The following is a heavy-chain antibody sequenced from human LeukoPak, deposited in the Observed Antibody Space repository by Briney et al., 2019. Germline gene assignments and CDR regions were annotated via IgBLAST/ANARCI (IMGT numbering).Heavy chain of an antibody. Sequence: SETLSLTCAVPGDSISPYYWNWIRQPPGKGLEWIGYVYYSGSTNYNPSLKSRVTISVDTSKNQFSLKLTSVTAADTAMYYCARVTTGGVSDFWGQGTLVTVSS. D-gene: IGHD4-17*01. CDR2: VYYSGST. CDR3: ARVTTGGVSDF. CDR1: GDSISPYY. J-gene: IGHJ4*02. V-gene: IGHV4-59*08.